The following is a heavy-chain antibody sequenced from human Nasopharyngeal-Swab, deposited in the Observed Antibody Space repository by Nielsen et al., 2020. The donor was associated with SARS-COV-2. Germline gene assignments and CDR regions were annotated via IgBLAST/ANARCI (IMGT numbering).Heavy chain of an antibody. CDR2: ISSSSSYI. V-gene: IGHV3-21*01. CDR1: GFTFSSYS. CDR3: ARVEMATITTSYYYYYGMDV. D-gene: IGHD5-24*01. Sequence: GGSLRLSCAASGFTFSSYSMNWVRQAPGKGLEWVSSISSSSSYIYYADSVKGRFTISRDNAKNSLYLQMNSLRAEDTAVNYCARVEMATITTSYYYYYGMDVWGQGTTVTVSS. J-gene: IGHJ6*02.